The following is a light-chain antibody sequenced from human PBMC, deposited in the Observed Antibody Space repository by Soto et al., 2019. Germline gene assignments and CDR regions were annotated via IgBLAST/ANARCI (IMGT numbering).Light chain of an antibody. CDR2: GNN. Sequence: QSVLTQPPSVSGAPGQRVTISCTGSSSNIGAGYHVHWYQQLPGTAPKLLIYGNNNRPSGVPGRFSGSKSGTSASLAITGLQAEDEADYYCQSFDSSLSVVFGGGIKLTVL. V-gene: IGLV1-40*01. CDR1: SSNIGAGYH. CDR3: QSFDSSLSVV. J-gene: IGLJ3*02.